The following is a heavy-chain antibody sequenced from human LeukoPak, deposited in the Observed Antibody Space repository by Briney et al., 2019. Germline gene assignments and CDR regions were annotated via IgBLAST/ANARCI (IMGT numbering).Heavy chain of an antibody. Sequence: ASVKVSCKASGFTFTSYAMHWVRQAPGQRLEWMGWINAGNGNTKYSQKFQGRVTITRDTSASTAYMELSSLRSEDTAVYYCARVGSGFNFDYWGQGTLVTVSS. V-gene: IGHV1-3*01. D-gene: IGHD3-3*01. CDR2: INAGNGNT. J-gene: IGHJ4*02. CDR3: ARVGSGFNFDY. CDR1: GFTFTSYA.